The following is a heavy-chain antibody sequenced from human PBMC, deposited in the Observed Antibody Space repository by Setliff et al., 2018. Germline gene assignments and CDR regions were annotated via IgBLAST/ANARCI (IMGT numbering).Heavy chain of an antibody. V-gene: IGHV1-18*01. CDR1: GYSFSNYD. J-gene: IGHJ4*02. CDR3: LRLVRYCTKIACQATSGDEV. Sequence: GASVKVSCKASGYSFSNYDIMWVRQAPGQGLEWMGWISVYTGHTKSAQKFQGRATMTTDTSTSTAYMELRSLTSDDTAVYYCLRLVRYCTKIACQATSGDEVWGLGTLVTVS. CDR2: ISVYTGHT. D-gene: IGHD2-8*01.